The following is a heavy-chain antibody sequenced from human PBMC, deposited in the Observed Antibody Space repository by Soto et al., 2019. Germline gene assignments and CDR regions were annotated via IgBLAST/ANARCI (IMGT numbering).Heavy chain of an antibody. J-gene: IGHJ5*02. CDR2: IYYSGST. V-gene: IGHV4-59*01. CDR1: GGSINSYY. CDR3: ARDNTYSSSWLGGGFDP. D-gene: IGHD6-13*01. Sequence: SETLSLTCTVSGGSINSYYWSWIRQPPGKGLEWIGYIYYSGSTNYNPSLKSRVTISADTSKNQFSLKLSSATAADAAVYYCARDNTYSSSWLGGGFDPWGQGTLVTVSS.